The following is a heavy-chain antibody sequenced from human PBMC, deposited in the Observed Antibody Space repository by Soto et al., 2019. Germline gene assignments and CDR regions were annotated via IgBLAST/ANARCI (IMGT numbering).Heavy chain of an antibody. Sequence: EVQLLESGGGLVQPGGSLRLSCAASGFTFNNYAMTWVRQAPGKGLEWVSAISGGGDTTSYADSVKGRFTVSRDGSKHTLYLQMSSLRAEDTALYYCAKGRGGSGSLTPRVDFWGQGTLVTVS. CDR2: ISGGGDTT. D-gene: IGHD3-10*01. V-gene: IGHV3-23*01. CDR3: AKGRGGSGSLTPRVDF. CDR1: GFTFNNYA. J-gene: IGHJ4*02.